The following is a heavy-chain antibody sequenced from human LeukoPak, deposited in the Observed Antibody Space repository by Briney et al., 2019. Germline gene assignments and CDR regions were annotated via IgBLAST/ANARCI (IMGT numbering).Heavy chain of an antibody. V-gene: IGHV4-59*01. Sequence: PSETLSLTCTVSGGSISSYYWSWIRQPPRKGLEWIGYIYYSGSTNYNPSLKSRVTISVDTSKNQFSLKLSSVTAADTAVYYCARELSRSGYYAPWGQGTLVTVSS. CDR1: GGSISSYY. CDR3: ARELSRSGYYAP. J-gene: IGHJ5*02. D-gene: IGHD3-22*01. CDR2: IYYSGST.